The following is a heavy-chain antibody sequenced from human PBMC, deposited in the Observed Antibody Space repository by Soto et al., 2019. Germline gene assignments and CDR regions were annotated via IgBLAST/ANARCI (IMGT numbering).Heavy chain of an antibody. CDR3: ARDRRITIFGVGYGMDA. J-gene: IGHJ6*02. CDR2: IYSGGST. CDR1: GFTVSSDY. Sequence: EVQLVETGGGLIQPGGSLRLSCAASGFTVSSDYMSWVRQAPGKGLEWVSVIYSGGSTYYADSVKGRFTISRDNSKNTLYLQMNILRAEDTAVYYCARDRRITIFGVGYGMDAWGQGTTVTVSS. V-gene: IGHV3-53*02. D-gene: IGHD3-3*01.